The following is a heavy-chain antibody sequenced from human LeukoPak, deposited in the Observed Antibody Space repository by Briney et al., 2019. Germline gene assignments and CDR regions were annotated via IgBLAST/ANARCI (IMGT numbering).Heavy chain of an antibody. Sequence: GESLKISCKGSGYRFTSYWIGWVRQMPGKGLEWMGIIYPGDSDTRYSPSFQGQVIISADKSISTAYRQWSSLKASDTAMYYCARSTLADGYNYFDYWGQGTLVTVSS. D-gene: IGHD5-24*01. J-gene: IGHJ4*02. CDR2: IYPGDSDT. V-gene: IGHV5-51*01. CDR3: ARSTLADGYNYFDY. CDR1: GYRFTSYW.